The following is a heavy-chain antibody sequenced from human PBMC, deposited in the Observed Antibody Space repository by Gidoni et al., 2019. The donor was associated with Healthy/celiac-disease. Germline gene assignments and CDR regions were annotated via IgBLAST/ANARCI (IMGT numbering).Heavy chain of an antibody. D-gene: IGHD3-16*01. J-gene: IGHJ4*02. V-gene: IGHV3-30*01. CDR1: GFTFSSYA. CDR3: ERGGDFSFDY. CDR2: IAYDGSNK. Sequence: QLQLVESVGGVVQPGRSLRLSCAASGFTFSSYAMHWVRQAPGKGLEWVAVIAYDGSNKYYADSVKGRFTISRDNSKNTLYLQMNSLRAEDTAVYYCERGGDFSFDYWGQGTLVTVSS.